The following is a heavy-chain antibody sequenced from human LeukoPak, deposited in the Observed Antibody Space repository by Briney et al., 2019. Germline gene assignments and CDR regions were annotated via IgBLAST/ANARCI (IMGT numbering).Heavy chain of an antibody. J-gene: IGHJ3*02. CDR1: GYTFTSYD. CDR3: ASLSDFKLAFDI. D-gene: IGHD3-3*01. V-gene: IGHV1-8*01. CDR2: MNPNSGNT. Sequence: ASVKVSCKASGYTFTSYDINWVRQATGQGLEWMGWMNPNSGNTGYAQKFQGRVTITTDESTSTAYMELSSLRSEDTAVYYCASLSDFKLAFDIWGQGTMVTVSS.